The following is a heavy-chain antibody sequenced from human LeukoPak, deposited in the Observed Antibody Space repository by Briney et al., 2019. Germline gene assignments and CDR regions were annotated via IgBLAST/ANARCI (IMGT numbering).Heavy chain of an antibody. V-gene: IGHV4-4*02. Sequence: SETLSLTCAVSGGSISSSQWWSWVRQPPGKGLGWIGEIYHRGSTNYNPSLKSRVTISVDKSKNQFSLKLSSVTAADTAVYYCARAVTTVDDAFDIWGQGTMVTVSS. J-gene: IGHJ3*02. D-gene: IGHD4-23*01. CDR1: GGSISSSQW. CDR2: IYHRGST. CDR3: ARAVTTVDDAFDI.